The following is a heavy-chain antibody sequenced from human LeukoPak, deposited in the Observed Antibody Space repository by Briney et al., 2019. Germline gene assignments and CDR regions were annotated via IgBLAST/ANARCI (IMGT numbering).Heavy chain of an antibody. CDR1: GYTFTSNY. Sequence: GASVKVSCKAFGYTFTSNYMHWVRQAPGQGPEWMGVISPSGGSTTYAQKFQGRVTLTRDMSTSTDYLELSSLRSEDTAVYYCARDAPRGRMVAYYYYYYYMDVWGKGTTVTISS. J-gene: IGHJ6*03. CDR3: ARDAPRGRMVAYYYYYYYMDV. CDR2: ISPSGGST. V-gene: IGHV1-46*01. D-gene: IGHD4/OR15-4a*01.